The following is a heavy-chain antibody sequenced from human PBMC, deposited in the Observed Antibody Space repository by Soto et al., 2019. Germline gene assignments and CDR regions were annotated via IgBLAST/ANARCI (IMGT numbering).Heavy chain of an antibody. CDR1: GYTXTSYG. CDR2: ISAYNGNT. Sequence: SXKVCYGATGYTXTSYGISLVRQAPGQGLEWMGWISAYNGNTKYAKKLQGRVTMTTDTSKRTAYMELRSLRSDDTDVYYCAREYGVARHDFDIWGQGTMVPVS. CDR3: AREYGVARHDFDI. V-gene: IGHV1-18*01. D-gene: IGHD2-15*01. J-gene: IGHJ3*02.